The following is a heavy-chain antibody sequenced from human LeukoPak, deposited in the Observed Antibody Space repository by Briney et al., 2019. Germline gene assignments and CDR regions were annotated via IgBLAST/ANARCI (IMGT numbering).Heavy chain of an antibody. Sequence: GGSLRLSCAASGFTFSSYAIHWVRQAPGKGLEWVALISYDGSNKYYGESVKGRFTISRDDSKNTLSLQMNSLRVEDTAVYYCARDLAWGAFDYWGQGTLVTVSS. CDR3: ARDLAWGAFDY. D-gene: IGHD7-27*01. J-gene: IGHJ4*02. CDR1: GFTFSSYA. CDR2: ISYDGSNK. V-gene: IGHV3-30*04.